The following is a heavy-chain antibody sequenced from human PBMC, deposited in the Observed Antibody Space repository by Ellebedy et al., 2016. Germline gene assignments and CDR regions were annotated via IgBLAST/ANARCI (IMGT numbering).Heavy chain of an antibody. Sequence: GGSLRLSXAPSGLTVSSFFMGWVRQAPGKGLEWVSTMRGDDGKTHLADSVKGRFTMSRDIPKNTVYLQMNRLRAEDTAVYYCRQGHYANYWGQGTLVTVSS. J-gene: IGHJ4*02. D-gene: IGHD4-17*01. CDR1: GLTVSSFF. CDR2: MRGDDGKT. CDR3: RQGHYANY. V-gene: IGHV3-23*01.